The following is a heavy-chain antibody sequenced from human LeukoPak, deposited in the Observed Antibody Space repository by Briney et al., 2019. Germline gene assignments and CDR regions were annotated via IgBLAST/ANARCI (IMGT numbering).Heavy chain of an antibody. Sequence: SETLSLTCTVSGDSISNYYWSWIRQPPGKGLEWIGYIYYSGSTNYNPSLESRVTISVDTSKNQFSLKLSSVTAADTAVYYCARWHSSSWHYDAFDIWGQGTMVTVSS. V-gene: IGHV4-59*01. J-gene: IGHJ3*02. CDR3: ARWHSSSWHYDAFDI. CDR1: GDSISNYY. CDR2: IYYSGST. D-gene: IGHD6-13*01.